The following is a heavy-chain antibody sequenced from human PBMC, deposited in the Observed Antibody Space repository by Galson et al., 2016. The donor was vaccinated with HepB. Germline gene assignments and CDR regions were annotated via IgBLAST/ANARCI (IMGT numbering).Heavy chain of an antibody. J-gene: IGHJ3*02. CDR3: ARDRSPAQANNWYDALDI. CDR2: INQNGGRT. V-gene: IGHV3-7*01. D-gene: IGHD2-15*01. Sequence: SLRLSCAASGFTFSTYSMNWVRQAPGKGLEWVANINQNGGRTNYVDSVKGRFTISRDNAKNSLYLQMNSLRPEDTAIYYCARDRSPAQANNWYDALDIWGQGTLVTVSS. CDR1: GFTFSTYS.